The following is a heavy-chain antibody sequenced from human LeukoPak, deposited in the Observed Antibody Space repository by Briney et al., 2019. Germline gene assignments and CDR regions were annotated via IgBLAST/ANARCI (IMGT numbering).Heavy chain of an antibody. V-gene: IGHV4-59*01. CDR2: IYYSGST. D-gene: IGHD6-6*01. Sequence: SETLSLTCTVSGGSISSYYWSWIRQPPGKGLEWIGYIYYSGSTNYNPSLKSRVTISVDTSKNQFSLKLSSVTAADTAVYYCARVIAARPRWFDPWGQGTLVTVSS. CDR1: GGSISSYY. CDR3: ARVIAARPRWFDP. J-gene: IGHJ5*02.